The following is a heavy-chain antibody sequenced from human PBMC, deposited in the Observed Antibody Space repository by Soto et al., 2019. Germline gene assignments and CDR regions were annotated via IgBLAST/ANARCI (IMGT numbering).Heavy chain of an antibody. V-gene: IGHV4-4*07. CDR2: IYVSGTT. CDR1: GGTISKSF. Sequence: SETLSLTCSVSGGTISKSFWSWVRKPVGRGLEWMGRIYVSGTTDYNPSLRGRITMSVDIVKKTFSLRLTSVTAADTGVYYCVRDVSKTLRERFDSWGQGLKVTVSS. J-gene: IGHJ4*02. CDR3: VRDVSKTLRERFDS.